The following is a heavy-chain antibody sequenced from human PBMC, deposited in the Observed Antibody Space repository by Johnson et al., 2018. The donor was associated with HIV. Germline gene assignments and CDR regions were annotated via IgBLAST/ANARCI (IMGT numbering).Heavy chain of an antibody. CDR2: ISSDGSNK. V-gene: IGHV3-30*03. CDR1: GFTFSNYD. CDR3: ARAGRWSGDTFDI. J-gene: IGHJ3*02. D-gene: IGHD3-10*01. Sequence: VQLVESGGGVVQPGRSLRLSCAASGFTFSNYDIHWVRQPPGKGLEWVAVISSDGSNKYYFDSVKGRFTISRENAKNSLYLQMNSLRAGDTAVYYCARAGRWSGDTFDIWGQGTMVTVSS.